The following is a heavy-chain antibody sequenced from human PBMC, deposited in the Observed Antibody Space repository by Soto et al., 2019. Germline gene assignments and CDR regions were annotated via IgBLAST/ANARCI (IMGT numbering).Heavy chain of an antibody. J-gene: IGHJ4*02. V-gene: IGHV3-30*18. CDR3: AKSELRY. Sequence: QVQLVESGGGVVQPGRSLRLSCAASGFTFSSYGMHWVRQAPGKGLEWVAVISYDGSNKYYADSVKGRFTISRDNSKNTLYLQMNSLRAEDTAVYYCAKSELRYWGQGTLVTVSS. CDR1: GFTFSSYG. D-gene: IGHD1-26*01. CDR2: ISYDGSNK.